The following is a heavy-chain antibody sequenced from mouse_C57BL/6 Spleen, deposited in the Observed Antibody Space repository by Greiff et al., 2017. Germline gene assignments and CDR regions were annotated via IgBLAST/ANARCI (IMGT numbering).Heavy chain of an antibody. CDR3: ARFLLLLRYFDV. CDR2: IDPSDSYT. D-gene: IGHD1-1*01. V-gene: IGHV1-69*01. Sequence: QVQLQQPGAELVMPGASVKLSCKASGYTFTSYWMHWVKQRPGQGLEWIGEIDPSDSYTNYNQKLKGKSTLTVDKSSSTAYMQLSSLTSEDSAVYYCARFLLLLRYFDVWGTGTTVTVSS. J-gene: IGHJ1*03. CDR1: GYTFTSYW.